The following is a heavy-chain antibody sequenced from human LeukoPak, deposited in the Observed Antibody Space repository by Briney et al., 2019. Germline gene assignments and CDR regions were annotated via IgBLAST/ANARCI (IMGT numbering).Heavy chain of an antibody. Sequence: GGSLRLSCAASGFTFSSYGMHWVRQAPGKGLEWVAVISYDGSNKYYADSVKGRFTISRDNSKNTLYLQMNSLRAEDTAVYYCAKGPDEYMGPLGYAFDIWGQGAMVTVSS. CDR1: GFTFSSYG. CDR2: ISYDGSNK. D-gene: IGHD6-6*01. V-gene: IGHV3-30*18. J-gene: IGHJ3*02. CDR3: AKGPDEYMGPLGYAFDI.